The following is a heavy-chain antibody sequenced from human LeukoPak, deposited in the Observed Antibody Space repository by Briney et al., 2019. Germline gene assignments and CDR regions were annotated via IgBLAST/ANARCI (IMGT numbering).Heavy chain of an antibody. CDR1: GFTFSSYE. CDR3: ARDPAVSYDYVWGSFAGY. V-gene: IGHV3-48*03. D-gene: IGHD3-16*01. Sequence: GGSLRLSCAASGFTFSSYEMNWVRQAPGKGLEWISYISSSGTTKYYADSVKGRFTISRDNAKNSLYLQMNSLRAEDTAVYYCARDPAVSYDYVWGSFAGYWGQGTLVTVSP. J-gene: IGHJ4*02. CDR2: ISSSGTTK.